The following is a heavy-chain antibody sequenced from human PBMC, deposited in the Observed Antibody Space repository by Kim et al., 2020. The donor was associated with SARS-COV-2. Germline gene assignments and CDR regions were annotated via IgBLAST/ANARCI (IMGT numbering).Heavy chain of an antibody. Sequence: GGSLRLSCAASGFTFSSFGMNWVRQAPGKGLEWLSYINAKTGTIYYADSVKGRFTMSRDNAKNSLYLQIDSLRDEDTALYYCARAGGYFGVDVWGQGTTVTVSS. CDR3: ARAGGYFGVDV. V-gene: IGHV3-48*02. D-gene: IGHD3-16*01. CDR2: INAKTGTI. CDR1: GFTFSSFG. J-gene: IGHJ6*02.